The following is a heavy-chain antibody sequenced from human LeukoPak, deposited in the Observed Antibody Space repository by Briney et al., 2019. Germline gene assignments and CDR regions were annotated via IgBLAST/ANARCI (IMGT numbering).Heavy chain of an antibody. D-gene: IGHD1-7*01. J-gene: IGHJ6*02. CDR2: ISAYNGNT. CDR3: ARDGNYDPDHPYYYYYGMDV. CDR1: GYTFTSYG. V-gene: IGHV1-18*01. Sequence: ASVKVSCKASGYTFTSYGISWVRQAPGQGLEWMGWISAYNGNTNHAQKLQGRVTMTTDTSTSTAYMELRSLRSDDTAVYYCARDGNYDPDHPYYYYYGMDVWGQGTTVTVSS.